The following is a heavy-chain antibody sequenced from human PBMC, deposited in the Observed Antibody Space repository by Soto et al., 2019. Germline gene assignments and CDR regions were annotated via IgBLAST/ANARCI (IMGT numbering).Heavy chain of an antibody. CDR1: GGSISSYY. D-gene: IGHD5-18*01. V-gene: IGHV4-59*01. CDR2: IYYSGST. Sequence: PEETLSLTCTVSGGSISSYYWSWIRQPPGKGLEWIGYIYYSGSTNYNPSLKSRVTISVDTSKNQFSLKLSSVTAADTAVYYCARGNGYSYGLDYWGQGTLVTVSS. CDR3: ARGNGYSYGLDY. J-gene: IGHJ4*02.